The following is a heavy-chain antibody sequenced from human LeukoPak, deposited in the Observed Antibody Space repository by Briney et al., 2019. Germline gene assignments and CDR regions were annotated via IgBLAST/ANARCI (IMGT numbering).Heavy chain of an antibody. CDR3: AKGVSSGWHLADFDY. D-gene: IGHD6-19*01. Sequence: PGGSLRLSCAASGFTFDDYAMHWVRQAPGKGLEWVSGISWNSGSIGYADSVKGRFTISRDNAKNSLYLQMNSLRAEDTALYYCAKGVSSGWHLADFDYWGQGTLVTVSS. CDR1: GFTFDDYA. V-gene: IGHV3-9*01. CDR2: ISWNSGSI. J-gene: IGHJ4*02.